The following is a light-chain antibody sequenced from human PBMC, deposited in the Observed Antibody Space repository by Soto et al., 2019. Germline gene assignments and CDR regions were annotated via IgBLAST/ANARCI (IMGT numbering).Light chain of an antibody. CDR1: GSDVGAYNY. CDR2: DVT. CDR3: CSYVGGSFV. Sequence: QSALTQPRSVSGSPGHSVTISCTGTGSDVGAYNYVSRYQQRPGKAPKLLIYDVTERPSGVPDRFSGSKSGNTASLTISELQADDEADYYCCSYVGGSFVFGTGTKVTVL. V-gene: IGLV2-11*01. J-gene: IGLJ1*01.